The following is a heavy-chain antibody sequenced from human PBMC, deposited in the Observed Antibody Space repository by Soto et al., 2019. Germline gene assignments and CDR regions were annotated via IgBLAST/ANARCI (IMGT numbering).Heavy chain of an antibody. J-gene: IGHJ4*02. V-gene: IGHV5-51*01. D-gene: IGHD6-19*01. CDR3: ARLFDTSGWYDY. CDR1: GYSVTSYW. Sequence: PGESLKISFKGSGYSVTSYWIGLVRQMPGKGLERMGISYPGDSDTRYSPSFQGQVTISAGKSITTTYLQWSSLKASDTAIYYCARLFDTSGWYDYWGQGTLVTVSS. CDR2: SYPGDSDT.